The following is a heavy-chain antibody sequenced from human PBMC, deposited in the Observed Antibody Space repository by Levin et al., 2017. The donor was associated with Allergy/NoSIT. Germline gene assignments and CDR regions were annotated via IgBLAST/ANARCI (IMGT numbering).Heavy chain of an antibody. CDR3: ASGDTARGLGY. V-gene: IGHV3-21*01. J-gene: IGHJ4*02. CDR1: GFTFSSYS. D-gene: IGHD5-18*01. CDR2: ISSSSSYI. Sequence: GESLKISCAASGFTFSSYSMTWVRQAPGKGLEWVSSISSSSSYIYYADSVKGRFTISRDNAKNSLYLQMTSLRAEDTAVYYCASGDTARGLGYWGQGTLVTVSS.